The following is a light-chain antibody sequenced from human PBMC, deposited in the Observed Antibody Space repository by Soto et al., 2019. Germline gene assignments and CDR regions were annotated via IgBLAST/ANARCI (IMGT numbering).Light chain of an antibody. V-gene: IGLV2-14*01. CDR1: TSDVGGYNY. CDR2: EVS. J-gene: IGLJ1*01. Sequence: QSVLTQPPSASGSPGQLVTISCTGTTSDVGGYNYVSWYQQHPGKAPKLMIYEVSNRPSGVSNRFSGSKSGNTASLTISGLQAEDEADYYCSSYTSSSTLVFGTGTKLTVL. CDR3: SSYTSSSTLV.